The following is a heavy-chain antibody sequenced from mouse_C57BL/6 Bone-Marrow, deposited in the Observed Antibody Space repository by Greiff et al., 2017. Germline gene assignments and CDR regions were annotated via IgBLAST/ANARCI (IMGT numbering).Heavy chain of an antibody. CDR1: GFTFSDYY. D-gene: IGHD2-4*01. J-gene: IGHJ4*01. Sequence: EVKLVESGGGLVQPGGSLKLSCAASGFTFSDYYMYWVRQTPEKRLEWVAYISNGGGSTYYPDTVKGRFTISRDNAKNTLYLQMSRLKSEDTAMYYCARQGADYAYAMDYWGQGTSVTVSS. CDR3: ARQGADYAYAMDY. V-gene: IGHV5-12*01. CDR2: ISNGGGST.